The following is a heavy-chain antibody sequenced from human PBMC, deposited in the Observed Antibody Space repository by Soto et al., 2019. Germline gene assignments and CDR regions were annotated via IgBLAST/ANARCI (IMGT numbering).Heavy chain of an antibody. V-gene: IGHV1-8*01. CDR3: TSAYSSGAAKD. J-gene: IGHJ4*02. CDR2: MNPNSGTT. D-gene: IGHD6-19*01. Sequence: QVQLVQSGAEVKKPGASVKVSCKASGYTFTRYDINWVRQATGQGLEWMGWMNPNSGTTGYAQKFRGRVTMTRNTATSPASMALSRPRSEDTAVYYSTSAYSSGAAKDWGQATLLSVSS. CDR1: GYTFTRYD.